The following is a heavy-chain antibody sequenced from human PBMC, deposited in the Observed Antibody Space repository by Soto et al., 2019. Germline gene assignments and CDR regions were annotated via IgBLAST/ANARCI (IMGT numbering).Heavy chain of an antibody. J-gene: IGHJ2*01. CDR3: ARPLWRDDYNWGYFDL. CDR1: GFTFSSYA. CDR2: ISYDGSNK. D-gene: IGHD4-4*01. Sequence: QVQLVESGGGVVQPGRSLRLSCAASGFTFSSYAMHWVRQAPGKGLEWVAVISYDGSNKYYTDSVKGRFTISRDNSKNTLYVQMNSLRDEDTAVYYGARPLWRDDYNWGYFDLWGRGTLVTVSS. V-gene: IGHV3-30-3*01.